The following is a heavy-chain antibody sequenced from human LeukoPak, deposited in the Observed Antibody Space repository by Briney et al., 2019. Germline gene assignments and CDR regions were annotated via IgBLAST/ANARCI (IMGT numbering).Heavy chain of an antibody. Sequence: QXXGXXXXXXGGIIPIFGTANYAQKFQGRVTITADESTSTAYMELSSLRSEDTAVYYCATYSSSWSGGDFDYWGQGTLVTVSS. CDR3: ATYSSSWSGGDFDY. D-gene: IGHD6-13*01. V-gene: IGHV1-69*01. J-gene: IGHJ4*02. CDR2: IIPIFGTA.